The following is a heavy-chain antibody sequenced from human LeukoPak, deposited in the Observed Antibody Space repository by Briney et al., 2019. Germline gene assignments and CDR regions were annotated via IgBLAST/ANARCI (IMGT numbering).Heavy chain of an antibody. V-gene: IGHV4-59*08. CDR1: GGSIGSYY. D-gene: IGHD6-19*01. CDR2: IYYSGST. J-gene: IGHJ4*02. CDR3: ARGNFYSSGWYGAFGYYFDY. Sequence: SETLSLTCTVSGGSIGSYYWSWIRQPPGKGLEWIGYIYYSGSTNYNPSLKSRVTISVDTSKNQFSLKLSSVTAADTAVYYCARGNFYSSGWYGAFGYYFDYWGQGTLVTVSS.